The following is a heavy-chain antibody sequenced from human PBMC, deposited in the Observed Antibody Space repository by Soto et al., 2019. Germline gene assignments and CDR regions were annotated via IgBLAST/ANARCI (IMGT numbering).Heavy chain of an antibody. Sequence: ASVKVSCXASGYTFNSYGISWVRQAPGQGLEWMGWISAYNGNTNYAQKLQGRVTMTTDTSTSTAYMELRSLRSDDTAVYYCARANSGNYLNWFDLWGQGTLVTVSS. D-gene: IGHD1-26*01. J-gene: IGHJ5*02. CDR2: ISAYNGNT. CDR1: GYTFNSYG. V-gene: IGHV1-18*01. CDR3: ARANSGNYLNWFDL.